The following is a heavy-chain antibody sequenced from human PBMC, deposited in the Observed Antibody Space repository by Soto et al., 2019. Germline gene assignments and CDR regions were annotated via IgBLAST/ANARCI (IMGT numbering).Heavy chain of an antibody. J-gene: IGHJ3*02. D-gene: IGHD3-16*01. CDR1: GGSFSGYY. CDR3: ARESYTLGLNAFDI. V-gene: IGHV4-34*01. Sequence: SETLSLTCAVYGGSFSGYYWSWIRQPPGKGLEWIGEINHSGSTNYNPSLKSRVTISVDTSKNQFSLKLSSVTAADTAVYYCARESYTLGLNAFDIWGQGTMVTVSS. CDR2: INHSGST.